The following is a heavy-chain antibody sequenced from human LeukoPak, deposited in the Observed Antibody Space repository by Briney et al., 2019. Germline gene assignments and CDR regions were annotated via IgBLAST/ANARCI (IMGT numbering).Heavy chain of an antibody. D-gene: IGHD6-13*01. J-gene: IGHJ4*02. CDR3: ARAEGSWYLSLDY. CDR1: VDSVSSNIAA. CDR2: TYYRSKWYN. Sequence: PSQTLSLTRAISVDSVSSNIAASNWIRQSPSRGLEWLGRTYYRSKWYNDYAVSVKSRITINPDTSKNQFSLQLNSVTPEGTGVYYCARAEGSWYLSLDYWGQGTLVSVSS. V-gene: IGHV6-1*01.